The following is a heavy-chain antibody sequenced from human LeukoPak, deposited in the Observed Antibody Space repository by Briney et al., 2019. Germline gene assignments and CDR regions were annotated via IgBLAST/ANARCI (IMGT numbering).Heavy chain of an antibody. CDR2: IWYDGSNK. D-gene: IGHD6-19*01. CDR3: AVYSSGFDY. J-gene: IGHJ4*02. V-gene: IGHV3-33*08. Sequence: GGSLRLSCVASGFTFSNYWMTWVRQAPGKGLEWVAVIWYDGSNKYYADSVKGRFTISRDNSKNTLYLQMNSLRAEDTAVYYCAVYSSGFDYWGQGTLVTVSS. CDR1: GFTFSNYW.